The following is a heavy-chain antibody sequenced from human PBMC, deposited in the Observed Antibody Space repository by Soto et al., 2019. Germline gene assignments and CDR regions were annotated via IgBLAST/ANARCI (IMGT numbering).Heavy chain of an antibody. Sequence: QVQLVQSGAEVKKPGSSVKVSCKASGGTFSSYTISWVRQAPGQGLEWMGRIIPILGIANYAQKFQGRVTINADNSTRTAYMEVSSLRSEDTAVYYCACSFLGYCSGGSCYSSDYWGQGTLVTVSS. J-gene: IGHJ4*02. D-gene: IGHD2-15*01. CDR2: IIPILGIA. CDR3: ACSFLGYCSGGSCYSSDY. V-gene: IGHV1-69*02. CDR1: GGTFSSYT.